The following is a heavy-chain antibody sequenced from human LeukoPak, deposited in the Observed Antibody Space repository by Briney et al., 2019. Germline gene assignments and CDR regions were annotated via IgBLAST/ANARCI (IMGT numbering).Heavy chain of an antibody. CDR2: NIPIFGTA. J-gene: IGHJ3*02. CDR1: GGTFSSYA. V-gene: IGHV1-69*05. Sequence: SVKVSCKASGGTFSSYAISWVRQAPGQGLEWMGGNIPIFGTANYAQKFQGRVTITTDESTSTAYMELSSLRSEDTAVYYCASLITIFGVVMNDAFDIWGQGTMVTVSS. D-gene: IGHD3-3*01. CDR3: ASLITIFGVVMNDAFDI.